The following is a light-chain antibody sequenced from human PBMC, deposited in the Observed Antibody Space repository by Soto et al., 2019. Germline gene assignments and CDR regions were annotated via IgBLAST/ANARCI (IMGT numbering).Light chain of an antibody. CDR3: QQYGSSPLT. CDR2: SAS. J-gene: IGKJ4*01. CDR1: QSVRSSY. Sequence: EIVLTQSPGTLSLSPGERATLSCRASQSVRSSYLAWYHQKPGQAPRLLIYSASSRATGIPDRFSGSGSGTDFTLTISRLEPEDFAVYYCQQYGSSPLTFGGGTKVEIK. V-gene: IGKV3-20*01.